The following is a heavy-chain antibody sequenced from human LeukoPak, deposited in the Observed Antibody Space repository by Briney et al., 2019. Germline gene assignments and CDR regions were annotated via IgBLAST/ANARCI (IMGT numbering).Heavy chain of an antibody. V-gene: IGHV3-64*01. J-gene: IGHJ6*03. Sequence: GGSLRLSCAASGFTFSSYAMHWVRQAPGKGLEYVSAISSNGGSTYYANSVKGRFTISRDNSKNTLYLQMGSLRAEDMAVYYCARVSRSQEYYYYYYMDVWGKGTTVTVSS. D-gene: IGHD2-15*01. CDR3: ARVSRSQEYYYYYYMDV. CDR2: ISSNGGST. CDR1: GFTFSSYA.